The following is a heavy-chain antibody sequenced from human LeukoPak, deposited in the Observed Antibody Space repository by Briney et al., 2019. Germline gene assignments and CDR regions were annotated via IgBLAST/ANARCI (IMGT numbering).Heavy chain of an antibody. Sequence: PGGSLRLSCAASGFTFSSYSMNWVRQAPGKGLEWVSAISGSGGSTYYADSVKGRFTISRDNSKNTLYLQMNSLRAEDTAVYYCAKGSEQQLVFSYFDYWGQGTLVTVSS. CDR3: AKGSEQQLVFSYFDY. CDR2: ISGSGGST. V-gene: IGHV3-23*01. D-gene: IGHD6-13*01. J-gene: IGHJ4*02. CDR1: GFTFSSYS.